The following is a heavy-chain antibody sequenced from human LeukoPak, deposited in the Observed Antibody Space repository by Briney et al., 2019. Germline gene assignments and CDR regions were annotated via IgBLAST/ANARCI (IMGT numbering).Heavy chain of an antibody. D-gene: IGHD6-19*01. Sequence: GESLKISCKGSGYSFTRNWIGWVRQMPGKGLEWMGIIYPGDSDTSYSPSFQGQVTISADKSNNTAYLQLSTLKASDTAMYYCARYQWLVVDAFDIWGQGTMVTVSS. V-gene: IGHV5-51*01. CDR2: IYPGDSDT. CDR1: GYSFTRNW. J-gene: IGHJ3*02. CDR3: ARYQWLVVDAFDI.